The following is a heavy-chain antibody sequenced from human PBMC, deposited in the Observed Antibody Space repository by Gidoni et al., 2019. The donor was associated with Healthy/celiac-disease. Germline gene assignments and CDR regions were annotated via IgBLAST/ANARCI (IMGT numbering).Heavy chain of an antibody. D-gene: IGHD3-3*01. CDR1: GGSFSGYY. Sequence: QVQLQQWGAGLLKPSETLSLTCAVYGGSFSGYYWSWIRQPPGKGLEWIGEINHSGSTNYNPSLKSRVTISVDTPKNQFSLKLSSVTAADTAVYYCARERGRIWSGYYRGQNYGMDVWGQGTTVTVSS. J-gene: IGHJ6*02. CDR2: INHSGST. CDR3: ARERGRIWSGYYRGQNYGMDV. V-gene: IGHV4-34*01.